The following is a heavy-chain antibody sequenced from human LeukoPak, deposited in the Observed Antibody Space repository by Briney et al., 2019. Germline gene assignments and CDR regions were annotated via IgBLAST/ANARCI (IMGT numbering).Heavy chain of an antibody. CDR2: IYYSGST. CDR1: GGSISSYY. J-gene: IGHJ3*02. CDR3: ARGDSSGYYYAGTHAFDI. Sequence: PSETLSLTCTVSGGSISSYYWSWIRQPPGKGLEWIGYIYYSGSTNYNPSLKSRVTISVDTSKNQFSLKLSSVTAADTAVYYCARGDSSGYYYAGTHAFDIWGQGTMVTVSS. D-gene: IGHD3-22*01. V-gene: IGHV4-59*08.